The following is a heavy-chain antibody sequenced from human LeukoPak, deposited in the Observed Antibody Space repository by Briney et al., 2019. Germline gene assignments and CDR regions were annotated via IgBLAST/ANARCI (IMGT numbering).Heavy chain of an antibody. J-gene: IGHJ6*03. V-gene: IGHV1-69*06. CDR1: GGTFSSYA. CDR2: IIPIFGTA. CDR3: ASSGEYSSSSVFYYYYMDV. Sequence: ASVKVSCKASGGTFSSYAISWVRQAPGQGLEWMGGIIPIFGTANYAQKFQGRVTITADKSTSTAYMELSSLRSEDTAVYYCASSGEYSSSSVFYYYYMDVWGKGTTVTVSS. D-gene: IGHD6-6*01.